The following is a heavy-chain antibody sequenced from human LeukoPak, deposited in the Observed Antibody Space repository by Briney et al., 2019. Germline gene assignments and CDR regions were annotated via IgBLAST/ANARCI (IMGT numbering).Heavy chain of an antibody. Sequence: ASVKVSCKASGYTFTGYYMHWVRQAPGQGLEWMGWINPNSGGTNYAQKFRGRVTMTRDTSISTAYMELSRLRSDDTAVYYCARDRGITMVRVLNYFDYWGQGTLVTVSS. V-gene: IGHV1-2*02. CDR2: INPNSGGT. CDR1: GYTFTGYY. CDR3: ARDRGITMVRVLNYFDY. J-gene: IGHJ4*02. D-gene: IGHD3-10*01.